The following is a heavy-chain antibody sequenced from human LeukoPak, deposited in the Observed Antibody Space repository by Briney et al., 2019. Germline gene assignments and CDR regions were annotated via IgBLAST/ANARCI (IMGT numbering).Heavy chain of an antibody. CDR2: IYSGGST. Sequence: GGSLRLSCAASGFTVSSNYMSWVRQAPGKGLEWVSAIYSGGSTYYADSVKGRFTISRDNSKNTLYLQMNSLRAEDTAVYYCARAPGSDYYGSGSFDYWGQGTLVTVSS. V-gene: IGHV3-53*01. CDR1: GFTVSSNY. J-gene: IGHJ4*02. D-gene: IGHD3-10*01. CDR3: ARAPGSDYYGSGSFDY.